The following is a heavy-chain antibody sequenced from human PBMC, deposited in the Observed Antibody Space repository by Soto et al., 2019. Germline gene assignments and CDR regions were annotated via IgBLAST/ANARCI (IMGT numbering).Heavy chain of an antibody. J-gene: IGHJ5*02. CDR1: GFTFSSYA. V-gene: IGHV3-23*01. CDR3: ATKGRVYGDYPYNWFDP. Sequence: GGSLRLSCAASGFTFSSYAMSWVRQAPGKGLEWVSAISGSGGSTYYADSVKGRFTISRDNSKNTLYLQMNSLRAEDTAVYYCATKGRVYGDYPYNWFDPWGQGTLVTVSS. D-gene: IGHD4-17*01. CDR2: ISGSGGST.